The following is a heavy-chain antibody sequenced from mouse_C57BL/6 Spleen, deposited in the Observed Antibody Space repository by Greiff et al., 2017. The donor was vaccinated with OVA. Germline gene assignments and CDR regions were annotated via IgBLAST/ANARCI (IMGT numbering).Heavy chain of an antibody. CDR3: AREVTDYFDY. V-gene: IGHV1-64*01. Sequence: QVQLQQPGAELVKPGASVKLSCKASGYTFTSYWMHWVKQRPGQGLEWIGMIHPNSGSTNYNEKFKSKATLTVDKSSSTAYMQLSSLTSEDYAVYYCAREVTDYFDYWGQGTTLTVSS. D-gene: IGHD2-2*01. J-gene: IGHJ2*01. CDR1: GYTFTSYW. CDR2: IHPNSGST.